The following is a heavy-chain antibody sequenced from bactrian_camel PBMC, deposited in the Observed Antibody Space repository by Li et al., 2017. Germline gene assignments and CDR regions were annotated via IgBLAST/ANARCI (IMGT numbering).Heavy chain of an antibody. CDR3: AEGRGSRGEHCYSLNY. CDR1: YYTYNTYC. Sequence: VQLVESGGGSVQAGGTLTLSCEASYYTYNTYCMGWFRQAAGKEREGVAALDSDGGTSYVDSVKGRFTISRDSAKNTVYLQMNNLQPEDTATYYCAEGRGSRGEHCYSLNYWGQGTQVTVS. J-gene: IGHJ4*01. CDR2: LDSDGGT. D-gene: IGHD6*01. V-gene: IGHV3S42*01.